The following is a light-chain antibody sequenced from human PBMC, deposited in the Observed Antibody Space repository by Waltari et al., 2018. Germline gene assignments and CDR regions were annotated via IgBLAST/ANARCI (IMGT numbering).Light chain of an antibody. J-gene: IGLJ2*01. CDR3: HSRDISGNHVI. Sequence: SSELTQDPAVSVALGQTVRIACQGDSLRSYYATWYQKKPGQAPVLVIYGKNNRPSGIPDRVSGSSSGNTAAWTSTGAQAGDEADYYCHSRDISGNHVIFGGGTKVTVL. CDR2: GKN. V-gene: IGLV3-19*01. CDR1: SLRSYY.